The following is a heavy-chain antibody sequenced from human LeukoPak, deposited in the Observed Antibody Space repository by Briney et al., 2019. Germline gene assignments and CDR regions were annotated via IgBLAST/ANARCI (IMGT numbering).Heavy chain of an antibody. Sequence: VASVKVSCKASGYTFTTYAIHWVRQAPGQRLEWVGWINSGYGNTKYSQKFQGRVTITSDTSASTAYMEVRSLTSEDTAIYYCARDSYMAAADTWFDPWGQGTLVTVSS. J-gene: IGHJ5*02. D-gene: IGHD6-13*01. CDR2: INSGYGNT. CDR3: ARDSYMAAADTWFDP. CDR1: GYTFTTYA. V-gene: IGHV1-3*01.